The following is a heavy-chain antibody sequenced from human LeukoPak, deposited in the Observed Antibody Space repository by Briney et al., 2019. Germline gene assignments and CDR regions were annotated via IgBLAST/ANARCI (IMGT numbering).Heavy chain of an antibody. CDR2: IYPGDSDT. V-gene: IGHV5-51*01. CDR3: ASRYCSSTSCYTAPGWFDP. Sequence: GESLKISCKGSGYSFTRYWIGWVRQMPGKGLEWMGIIYPGDSDTRYSPSFQGQVTISADKSISTAYLQWSSLKASDTAMYYCASRYCSSTSCYTAPGWFDPWGQGTLVTVSS. CDR1: GYSFTRYW. J-gene: IGHJ5*02. D-gene: IGHD2-2*02.